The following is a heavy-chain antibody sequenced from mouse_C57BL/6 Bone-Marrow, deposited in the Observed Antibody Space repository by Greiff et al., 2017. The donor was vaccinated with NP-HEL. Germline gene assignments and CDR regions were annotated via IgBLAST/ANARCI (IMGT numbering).Heavy chain of an antibody. Sequence: EVKLQESGPELVKPGASVKISCKASGYSFTGYYMNWVKQSPEKSLEWIGEINPSTGGTTYNQKFKAKATLTVDKSSSTSYMQLKSLTSEDSAVYYCARDASDWFAYWGQGTLVTVSA. CDR1: GYSFTGYY. CDR3: ARDASDWFAY. V-gene: IGHV1-42*01. CDR2: INPSTGGT. J-gene: IGHJ3*01. D-gene: IGHD6-1*01.